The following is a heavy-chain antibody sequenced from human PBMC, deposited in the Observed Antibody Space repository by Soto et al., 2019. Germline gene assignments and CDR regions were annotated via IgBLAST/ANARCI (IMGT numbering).Heavy chain of an antibody. CDR2: ISYDGSNK. Sequence: PGGSLRLSCAASGFTFSSYGMHWVRQAPGKGLEWVAVISYDGSNKYYADSVKGRFTISRDNSKNTLYLQMNSLRAEDTAVYYCALTPGYSSSWYNYYYYYGMDVWGQGTTVTVSS. D-gene: IGHD6-13*01. CDR1: GFTFSSYG. V-gene: IGHV3-30*03. J-gene: IGHJ6*02. CDR3: ALTPGYSSSWYNYYYYYGMDV.